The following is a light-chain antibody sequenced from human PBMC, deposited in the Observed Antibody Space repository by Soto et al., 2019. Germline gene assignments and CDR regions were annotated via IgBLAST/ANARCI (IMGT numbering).Light chain of an antibody. CDR3: GSHAGSRVV. Sequence: QSVLTQPPSASGSPGQSVTISCTGTSSDVGGYDYVAWFQQHPGKAPKVIIYDVIKRPSGVPDRFSGSKSGNTASLTVSGLQAEDEADYYCGSHAGSRVVFGGGTKLTIL. CDR2: DVI. V-gene: IGLV2-8*01. J-gene: IGLJ2*01. CDR1: SSDVGGYDY.